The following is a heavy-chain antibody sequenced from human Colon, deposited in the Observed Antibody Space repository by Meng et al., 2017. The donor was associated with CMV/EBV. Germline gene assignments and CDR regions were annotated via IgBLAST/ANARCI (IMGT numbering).Heavy chain of an antibody. D-gene: IGHD3-22*01. J-gene: IGHJ4*02. Sequence: LPDLGPGLQRPSHAPPPTCPVAGGSISSISYYWGWIRQPPGKGLEWIGSIYYSGSTYYNPSLKSRVTISVDTSKNQFSLKLSSVTAADTAVYYCARVDGEYYYDSSGYIDYWGQGTLVTVSS. CDR3: ARVDGEYYYDSSGYIDY. CDR1: GGSISSISYY. CDR2: IYYSGST. V-gene: IGHV4-39*07.